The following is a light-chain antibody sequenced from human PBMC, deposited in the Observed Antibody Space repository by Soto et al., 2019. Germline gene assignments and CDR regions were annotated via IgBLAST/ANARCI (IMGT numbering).Light chain of an antibody. CDR1: QSVSSF. CDR3: QQRTNWPPT. CDR2: SAS. V-gene: IGKV3-11*01. Sequence: EIVLTQSPATLSLSPGERATVSCRASQSVSSFLACYQQKPGQAPRLLIYSASNRATGIPARFSGSGSGTDFTLTISSLEPEDFAVYYCQQRTNWPPTFGQGTRLEIK. J-gene: IGKJ5*01.